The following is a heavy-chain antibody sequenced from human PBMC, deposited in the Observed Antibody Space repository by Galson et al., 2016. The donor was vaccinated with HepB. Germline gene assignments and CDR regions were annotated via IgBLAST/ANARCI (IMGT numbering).Heavy chain of an antibody. CDR2: ISWNSDSI. CDR3: AKSDRSSTSCFPDY. V-gene: IGHV3-9*01. J-gene: IGHJ4*02. Sequence: SLRLSCAASGFTFGHYAMHWVRQAPGKGLEWVSGISWNSDSIGYADSVKGRFAISRDNAKNSLYLQMNSLRAEDTALYYCAKSDRSSTSCFPDYWGQGTLVSVSS. D-gene: IGHD2-2*01. CDR1: GFTFGHYA.